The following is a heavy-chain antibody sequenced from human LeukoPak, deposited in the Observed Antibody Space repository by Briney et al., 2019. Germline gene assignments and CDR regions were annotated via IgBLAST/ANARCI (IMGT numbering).Heavy chain of an antibody. CDR3: TGVQLWNGGFDY. CDR2: IRSKANSYAT. D-gene: IGHD5-18*01. V-gene: IGHV3-73*01. Sequence: PGGSLRLSCAASGFTFSGSAMHWVRQASGKGLEWVGRIRSKANSYATAYAASVKGRFTISRDDSKNTAYLQMNSLKTEDTAVYYCTGVQLWNGGFDYWGQGTLVTVSS. CDR1: GFTFSGSA. J-gene: IGHJ4*02.